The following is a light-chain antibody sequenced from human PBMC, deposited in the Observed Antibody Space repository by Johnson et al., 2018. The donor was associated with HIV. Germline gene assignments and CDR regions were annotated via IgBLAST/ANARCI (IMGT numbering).Light chain of an antibody. CDR2: ENN. CDR1: SSNIGNNY. J-gene: IGLJ1*01. Sequence: QSVLTQPPSVSAAPGQKVTISCSGRSSNIGNNYVSWYQQFPGTAPKLLIYENNKRPSGIPDRFSGSQSGTSATLGITGLQTGDEADYYCGAWDSSLTTYVFGTGTTVTVL. CDR3: GAWDSSLTTYV. V-gene: IGLV1-51*02.